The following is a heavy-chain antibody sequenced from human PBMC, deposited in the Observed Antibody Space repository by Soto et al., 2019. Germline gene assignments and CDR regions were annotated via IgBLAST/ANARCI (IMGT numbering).Heavy chain of an antibody. Sequence: SETLSLTCTVSGASISSGGYYSWIRQHPGKDLEWIGYIYHSGTTYYNPSLKSRVSISIDTSNNQFSLRLSSVTAADTAVYYCARDWRHNWDAGGYYYYAMDVWGQGTTVTVSS. J-gene: IGHJ6*02. D-gene: IGHD1-1*01. CDR3: ARDWRHNWDAGGYYYYAMDV. V-gene: IGHV4-31*03. CDR2: IYHSGTT. CDR1: GASISSGGYY.